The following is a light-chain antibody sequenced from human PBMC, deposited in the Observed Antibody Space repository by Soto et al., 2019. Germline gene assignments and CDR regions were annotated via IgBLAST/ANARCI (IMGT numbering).Light chain of an antibody. V-gene: IGKV1-39*01. Sequence: DIQMTQSPSSLSTSVGDELTITCRASQSISSYLNWYQQKPGKAPKILIYDASSLQSGVQSRFSGSGSGTEFTLTINSLQSEDFAVYYCQQYQNLWTXGQGTKVDIK. J-gene: IGKJ1*01. CDR1: QSISSY. CDR2: DAS. CDR3: QQYQNLWT.